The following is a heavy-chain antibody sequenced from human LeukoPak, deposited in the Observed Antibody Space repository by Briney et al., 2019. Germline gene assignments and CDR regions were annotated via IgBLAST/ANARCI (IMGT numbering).Heavy chain of an antibody. Sequence: KPSETLSLTCAVYGGSFSGYYWSWIRQPPGKGLEWIGSIYHSGSTYYNPSLKSRVTISVDTSKNQFSLKLSSVTAADTAVYYCARRAGDYYGSGSYNWFDPWGQGTLVTVSS. CDR1: GGSFSGYY. D-gene: IGHD3-10*01. V-gene: IGHV4-34*01. CDR2: IYHSGST. CDR3: ARRAGDYYGSGSYNWFDP. J-gene: IGHJ5*02.